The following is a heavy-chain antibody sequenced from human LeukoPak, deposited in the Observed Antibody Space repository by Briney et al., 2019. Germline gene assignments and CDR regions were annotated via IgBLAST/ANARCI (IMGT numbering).Heavy chain of an antibody. V-gene: IGHV3-53*01. CDR2: IYSGGTT. CDR1: AFTVSSNY. D-gene: IGHD4-17*01. J-gene: IGHJ3*02. CDR3: ARGPVTRFEI. Sequence: GGSLRLSCAASAFTVSSNYMSWVRQAPGKGLEWVSVIYSGGTTYYADSGKGRFTISRDNSNNSLYLQMNSLRAEDTAVYYCARGPVTRFEIWGQGTMVTVS.